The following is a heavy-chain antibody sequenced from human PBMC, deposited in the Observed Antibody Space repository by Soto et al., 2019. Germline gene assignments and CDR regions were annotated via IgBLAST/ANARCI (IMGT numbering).Heavy chain of an antibody. D-gene: IGHD3-22*01. CDR2: ISGSGGST. V-gene: IGHV3-23*01. J-gene: IGHJ4*02. CDR3: AGSITMIVVVITGPFDY. CDR1: GFTFSGYA. Sequence: PGGSLRLSCAASGFTFSGYAMSWVRQAPGKGLEWVSAISGSGGSTYYADSVKGRFTISRDNSKNTLYLQMNSLRAEDTAVYYCAGSITMIVVVITGPFDYWGQGTLVTVSS.